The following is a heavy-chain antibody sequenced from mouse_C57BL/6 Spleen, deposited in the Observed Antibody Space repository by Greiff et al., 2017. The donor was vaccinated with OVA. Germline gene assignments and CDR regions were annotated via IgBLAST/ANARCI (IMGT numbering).Heavy chain of an antibody. D-gene: IGHD1-1*01. CDR2: IYPGSGST. J-gene: IGHJ1*03. CDR1: GYTFTSYW. CDR3: ARDYHGYCDV. Sequence: QVQLQQPGAELVKPGASVKMSCKASGYTFTSYWITWVKQRPRQGLEWIGDIYPGSGSTNYNEKFKSKATLTVDTSSSTAYMQLSSLTSEDSAVYYCARDYHGYCDVWGTGTTVTVSS. V-gene: IGHV1-55*01.